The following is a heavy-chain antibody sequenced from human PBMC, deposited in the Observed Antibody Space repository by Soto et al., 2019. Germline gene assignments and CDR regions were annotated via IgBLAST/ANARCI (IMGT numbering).Heavy chain of an antibody. V-gene: IGHV4-59*01. Sequence: PSETLSLTCTVSGGSISSYYWSWIRQPPGKGLEWIGYIYYSGSTNYNPSLKSRVTISVDTSKNQFSLKLSSVTAADTAVYYCARDVFDSYGSSWRSWFDPWGQGTLVTVSS. D-gene: IGHD5-18*01. J-gene: IGHJ5*02. CDR2: IYYSGST. CDR3: ARDVFDSYGSSWRSWFDP. CDR1: GGSISSYY.